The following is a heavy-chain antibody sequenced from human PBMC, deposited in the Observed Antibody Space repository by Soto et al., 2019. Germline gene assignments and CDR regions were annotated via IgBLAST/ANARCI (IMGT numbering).Heavy chain of an antibody. Sequence: EVRLAESGGGLMEPGGSLRLSCAASGFTFSDYDMSWVRQAPGKGLEWVSGVCGSGNSGTGDRTYDADSVNGRFTISRDNSKSTLYLQMNSLRADATAVYYCAKDERGVIADYFDCWGQGTLVTVSS. J-gene: IGHJ4*02. CDR2: VCGSGNSGTGDRT. D-gene: IGHD3-10*01. CDR1: GFTFSDYD. V-gene: IGHV3-23*04. CDR3: AKDERGVIADYFDC.